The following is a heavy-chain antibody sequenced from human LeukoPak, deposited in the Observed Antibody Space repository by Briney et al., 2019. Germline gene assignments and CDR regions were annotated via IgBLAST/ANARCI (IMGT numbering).Heavy chain of an antibody. Sequence: ASVKVSCKASGGTFSSYAISWVRQAPGQGLEWMGWINPNSGGTNYAQKFQGRVTMTRDTSISTAYMELSRLRSDDTAVYYCARDIYYDSSGHYYLRVFDYWGQGTLVTVSS. J-gene: IGHJ4*02. CDR3: ARDIYYDSSGHYYLRVFDY. CDR1: GGTFSSYA. V-gene: IGHV1-2*02. D-gene: IGHD3-22*01. CDR2: INPNSGGT.